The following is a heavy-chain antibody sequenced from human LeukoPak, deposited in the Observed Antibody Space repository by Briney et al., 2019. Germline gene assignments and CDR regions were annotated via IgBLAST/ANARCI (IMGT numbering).Heavy chain of an antibody. CDR2: IIPIFGTA. J-gene: IGHJ5*02. D-gene: IGHD3-10*01. CDR1: GGTFSSYA. CDR3: ARAYGSGSYLQAKNWFDP. V-gene: IGHV1-69*13. Sequence: ASVKVSCKDSGGTFSSYAISWVRQAPGQGLEWMGGIIPIFGTANYAQKFQGRVTITADESTSTAYMELSSLRSEDTAVYYCARAYGSGSYLQAKNWFDPWGQGTLVTVSS.